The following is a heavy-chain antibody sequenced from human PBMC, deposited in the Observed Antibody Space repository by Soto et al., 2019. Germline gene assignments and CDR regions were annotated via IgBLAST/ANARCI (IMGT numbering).Heavy chain of an antibody. CDR1: GYTFTDYY. V-gene: IGHV1-2*04. J-gene: IGHJ6*02. D-gene: IGHD2-15*01. Sequence: QVQLVQSGAEVKKPGASVKVSCKASGYTFTDYYIHWVRQAPGQGLEWMGWVNPNSGGTNYAQKFQGWVTMTRDTSISTVYMELSSLKSDDMAVYYCAREGAATANYGMDVWGQGPTVTVSS. CDR3: AREGAATANYGMDV. CDR2: VNPNSGGT.